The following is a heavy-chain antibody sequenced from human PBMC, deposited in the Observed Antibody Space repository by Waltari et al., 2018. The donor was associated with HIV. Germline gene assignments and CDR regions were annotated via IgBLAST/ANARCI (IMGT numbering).Heavy chain of an antibody. J-gene: IGHJ4*02. CDR2: INHAKSS. Sequence: QVRLRQWGAGLLEPSETLSLTCAVDGGPFNEHYWNWVRQSPGGGLEWIGEINHAKSSKYNPSLKSRVTMSVDASKRQFSLKLTSVTAADTGVYYCARGSIQFDAWGQGILVTVSS. CDR3: ARGSIQFDA. V-gene: IGHV4-34*01. CDR1: GGPFNEHY. D-gene: IGHD1-1*01.